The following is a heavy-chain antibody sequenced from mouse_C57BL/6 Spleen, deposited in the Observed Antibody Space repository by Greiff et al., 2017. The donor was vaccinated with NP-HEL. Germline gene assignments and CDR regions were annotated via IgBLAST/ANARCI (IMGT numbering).Heavy chain of an antibody. V-gene: IGHV5-17*01. CDR3: AREVIYYGNFDY. J-gene: IGHJ2*01. Sequence: EVKLVESGGGLVKPGGSLKLSCAASGFTFSDYGMHWVRQAPEKGLEWVAYISSGSSTIYYADTVKGRFTISRDNAKNTLFLQMTSLRSEDTAMYYCAREVIYYGNFDYWGQGTTLTVSS. CDR2: ISSGSSTI. CDR1: GFTFSDYG. D-gene: IGHD2-1*01.